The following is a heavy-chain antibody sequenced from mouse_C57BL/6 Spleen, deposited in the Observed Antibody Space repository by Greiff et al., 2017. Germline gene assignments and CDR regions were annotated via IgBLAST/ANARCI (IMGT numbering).Heavy chain of an antibody. CDR2: IDPSDSYT. CDR3: ARSTMVTTIDY. V-gene: IGHV1-69*01. J-gene: IGHJ2*01. Sequence: QVQLQQPGAELVMPGASVKLSCKASGYTFTSYWMHWVKQRPGQGLEWIGEIDPSDSYTNYNQKFTGKSTLTVDKSSSTAYMQLSSLTSEDSAVYYCARSTMVTTIDYWGQGTTLTVSS. CDR1: GYTFTSYW. D-gene: IGHD2-2*01.